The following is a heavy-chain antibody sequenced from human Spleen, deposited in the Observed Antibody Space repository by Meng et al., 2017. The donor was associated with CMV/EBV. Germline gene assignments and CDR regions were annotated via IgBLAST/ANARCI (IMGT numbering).Heavy chain of an antibody. V-gene: IGHV4-59*12. CDR3: ARAPADCSSTSCYSTPVDY. CDR2: IYYNGRT. Sequence: SETLSLTCTVSGGSISSYYWSWIRQPPGKGVEWIGYIYYNGRTTYNPSLKSRVTISLDTSRNQFSLKLSSVTAADTAVYYCARAPADCSSTSCYSTPVDYWGQGTLVTVSS. J-gene: IGHJ4*02. CDR1: GGSISSYY. D-gene: IGHD2-2*01.